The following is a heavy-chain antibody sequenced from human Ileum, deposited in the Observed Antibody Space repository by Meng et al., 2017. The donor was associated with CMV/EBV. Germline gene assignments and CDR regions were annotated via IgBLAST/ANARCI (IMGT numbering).Heavy chain of an antibody. D-gene: IGHD1-1*01. CDR1: GGSGSSGSDY. J-gene: IGHJ4*02. V-gene: IGHV4-61*03. CDR2: IYYNENT. Sequence: VSGGSGSSGSDYWSWVRQHAGKGLEFIGYIYYNENTNYNPSLMRRVTISLDTSQNHFSLKLTSVTAADTAVYYCARGTWAAAPSDYWGQGILVTVSS. CDR3: ARGTWAAAPSDY.